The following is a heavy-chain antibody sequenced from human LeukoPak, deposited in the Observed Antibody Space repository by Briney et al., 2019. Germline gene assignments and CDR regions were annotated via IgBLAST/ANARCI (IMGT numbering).Heavy chain of an antibody. D-gene: IGHD3-9*01. J-gene: IGHJ3*02. Sequence: PGGSLRLSCAASGFTFSSYAMSRVRQAPGKGLEWVSAIGGSRCSTSYADSVKGRFTIPRDNPKNTLYLQMNSLRAEDTAVYYCAISPRLRYFDWDAFDIWGQGTMVTVSS. V-gene: IGHV3-23*01. CDR3: AISPRLRYFDWDAFDI. CDR2: IGGSRCST. CDR1: GFTFSSYA.